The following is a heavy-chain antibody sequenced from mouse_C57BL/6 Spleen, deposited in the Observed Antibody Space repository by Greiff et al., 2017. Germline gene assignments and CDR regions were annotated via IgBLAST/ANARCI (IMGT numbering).Heavy chain of an antibody. D-gene: IGHD1-1*01. J-gene: IGHJ4*01. CDR3: ANIYYYGSSLMDY. V-gene: IGHV1-82*01. Sequence: QVQLQQSGPELVKPGASVKISCKASGYAFSSSWMNWVKQRPGKGLEWIGRIYPGDGDTNYNGKFKGKATLTADKSSSTAYMQLSSLTSEDSAVYFCANIYYYGSSLMDYWGQGTSVTVSS. CDR2: IYPGDGDT. CDR1: GYAFSSSW.